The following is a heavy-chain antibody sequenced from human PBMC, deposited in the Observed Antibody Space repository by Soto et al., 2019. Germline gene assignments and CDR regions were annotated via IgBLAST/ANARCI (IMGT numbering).Heavy chain of an antibody. CDR2: INPNSGGT. V-gene: IGHV1-2*02. J-gene: IGHJ4*02. D-gene: IGHD6-19*01. CDR3: AREYLRGRQLGSGWYD. Sequence: ASVKVSCKASGYTFTGYYMHWVRQAPGQGLEWMGWINPNSGGTNYAQKFQGRVTMTRDTSISTAYMELSRLRSDDTAVYYCAREYLRGRQLGSGWYDWGQGTLVTVSS. CDR1: GYTFTGYY.